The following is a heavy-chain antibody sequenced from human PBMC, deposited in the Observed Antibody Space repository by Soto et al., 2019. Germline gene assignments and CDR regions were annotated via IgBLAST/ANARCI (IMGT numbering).Heavy chain of an antibody. J-gene: IGHJ5*02. CDR1: GGSISSSNW. D-gene: IGHD6-13*01. CDR3: ARGRTAGDNWFDP. CDR2: IYHSGST. Sequence: SETLSLTCAVSGGSISSSNWWSWVRQPPGKGLEWIGEIYHSGSTNYNPSLKSRVTISVDKSRNQFSLKLSSVTAADTAVYYCARGRTAGDNWFDPWGQGTLVTVSS. V-gene: IGHV4-4*02.